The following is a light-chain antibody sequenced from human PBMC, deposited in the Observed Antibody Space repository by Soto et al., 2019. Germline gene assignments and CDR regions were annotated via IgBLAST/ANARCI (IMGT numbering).Light chain of an antibody. CDR2: EDS. CDR3: SSYTSISTYV. CDR1: SSDVGGFNY. Sequence: QSVLSQPASVSGSPGQSITISCTATSSDVGGFNYVSWVQQHPGKAPKLMIYEDSNRPSGVSNRFSGSKSGNTASLTISGLQAEDEADYYCSSYTSISTYVFGTGTKVTVL. V-gene: IGLV2-14*01. J-gene: IGLJ1*01.